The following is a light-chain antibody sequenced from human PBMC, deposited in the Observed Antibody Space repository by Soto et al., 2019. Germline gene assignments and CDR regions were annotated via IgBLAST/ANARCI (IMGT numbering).Light chain of an antibody. CDR1: QDIDNY. J-gene: IGKJ2*01. CDR3: QQYGSSPPYT. V-gene: IGKV3-20*01. CDR2: GAS. Sequence: LTQSPSFLSASVGDRVIITCRASQDIDNYLAWYQQKPGQAPRLLIFGASNRASDIPDRFSGSGSGTDFTLTISRLEPEDFAVYYCQQYGSSPPYTFGQGTKLEIK.